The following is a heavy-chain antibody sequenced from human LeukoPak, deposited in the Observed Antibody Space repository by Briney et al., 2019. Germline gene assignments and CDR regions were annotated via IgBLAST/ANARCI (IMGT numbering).Heavy chain of an antibody. CDR1: GFTFDDYA. Sequence: DRSLRLSCAVSGFTFDDYAMHWVRQAPGKGLEWVSGISWNSGSIGYADSVKGRFTISRDNAKSSLYRQMNNLGAEDTALYYCAKELVYCSSTSCYPRGFDYWGQGTLVTVSS. CDR2: ISWNSGSI. D-gene: IGHD2-2*01. CDR3: AKELVYCSSTSCYPRGFDY. V-gene: IGHV3-9*01. J-gene: IGHJ4*02.